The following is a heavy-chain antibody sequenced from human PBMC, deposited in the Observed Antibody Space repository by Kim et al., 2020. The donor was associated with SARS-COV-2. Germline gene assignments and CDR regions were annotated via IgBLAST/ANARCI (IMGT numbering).Heavy chain of an antibody. CDR3: ARAGYSSSWYGLSGWFDP. CDR2: INHSGST. V-gene: IGHV4-34*01. CDR1: GGSFSRYY. J-gene: IGHJ5*02. D-gene: IGHD6-13*01. Sequence: SETLSLTCAVYGGSFSRYYWSWIRQPPGKGLEWIGEINHSGSTNYNPSLKSRVTISVDTSKNQFSLKLSSVTAADTAVYYCARAGYSSSWYGLSGWFDPWGQGTLVTVSS.